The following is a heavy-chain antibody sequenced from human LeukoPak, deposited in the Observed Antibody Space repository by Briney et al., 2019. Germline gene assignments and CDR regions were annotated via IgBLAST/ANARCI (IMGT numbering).Heavy chain of an antibody. V-gene: IGHV4-59*08. CDR3: ARHLADSAGYYYLDS. D-gene: IGHD3-22*01. J-gene: IGHJ4*02. CDR1: GGSISSYF. CDR2: VNYSGGT. Sequence: SETLSLTCTVSGGSISSYFWSWVRQPPGKRLEWIGYVNYSGGTKFNPSLKSRVTISVDTSKNQFSLKLSSVTAADTAVYYCARHLADSAGYYYLDSWGQGTLVTVSS.